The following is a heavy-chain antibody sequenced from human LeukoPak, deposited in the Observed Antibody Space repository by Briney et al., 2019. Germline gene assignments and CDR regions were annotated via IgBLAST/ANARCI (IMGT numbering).Heavy chain of an antibody. Sequence: SQTLSLTCAISGDSVSSNSAAWNWIRQSPSRGLEWLGRTYYRSKWYNDYAVSVKSRITINPDTSKNQFSLQLNSVTPEDTAVYYCARANSREHIVVVTAIPVFDYWGQGTLVTVSS. CDR1: GDSVSSNSAA. J-gene: IGHJ4*02. CDR3: ARANSREHIVVVTAIPVFDY. V-gene: IGHV6-1*01. D-gene: IGHD2-21*02. CDR2: TYYRSKWYN.